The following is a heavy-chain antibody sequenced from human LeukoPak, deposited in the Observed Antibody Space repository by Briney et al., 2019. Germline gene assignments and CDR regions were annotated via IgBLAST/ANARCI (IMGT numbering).Heavy chain of an antibody. D-gene: IGHD6-13*01. CDR3: ASLAAAYYYYMDV. V-gene: IGHV1-2*02. CDR1: GYTFTGYY. J-gene: IGHJ6*03. CDR2: INPNSGGT. Sequence: ASVTVSCKASGYTFTGYYMHWVRQAPGQGLEWMGWINPNSGGTNYAQKFQGRVTMTRDTSISTAYMELSRLRSGVTAVYYCASLAAAYYYYMDVWGKGTTVTVSS.